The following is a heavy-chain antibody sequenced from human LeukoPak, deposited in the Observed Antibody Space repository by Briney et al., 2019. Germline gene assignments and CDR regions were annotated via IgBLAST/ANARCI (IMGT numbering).Heavy chain of an antibody. D-gene: IGHD1-26*01. V-gene: IGHV3-21*01. CDR2: ISSGSSYI. Sequence: GGSLRLSCAASGFTFSSYNMNWVRQAAGKGLEWVSSISSGSSYIFYADSVKGRFTISRDNARNSLYLQMNRLRAEDTAVYYCARYSGTYRDSWGQGTLVTVSS. CDR3: ARYSGTYRDS. J-gene: IGHJ4*02. CDR1: GFTFSSYN.